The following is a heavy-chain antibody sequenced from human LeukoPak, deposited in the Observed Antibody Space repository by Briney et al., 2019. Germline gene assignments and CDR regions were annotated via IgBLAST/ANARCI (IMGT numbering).Heavy chain of an antibody. Sequence: SETLSLTCTVSGGSISSGSYYWSWIRQPAGKGLEWIGRIYTSGSTNYNPSLKSRVTISVDTSKNQFSLKLSSATAADTAVYYCAREGPAYCTLDYWGQGTLVTVSS. CDR2: IYTSGST. V-gene: IGHV4-61*02. J-gene: IGHJ4*02. CDR1: GGSISSGSYY. CDR3: AREGPAYCTLDY. D-gene: IGHD2-8*01.